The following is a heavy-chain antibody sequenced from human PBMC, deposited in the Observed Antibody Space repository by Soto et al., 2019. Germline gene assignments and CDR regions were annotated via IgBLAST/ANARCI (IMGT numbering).Heavy chain of an antibody. V-gene: IGHV1-3*04. CDR2: INTGNGNT. D-gene: IGHD5-12*01. J-gene: IGHJ5*02. Sequence: QVQLVQSGAEVKKPGASVKVSCKASEITYTTYAIHWVRQAPGQGLEWMGWINTGNGNTRYSQRFQGRVTLTTDTSASTAYMDLSSLTSEDTAVYYCARAISCYVTWGQGTLITVSS. CDR3: ARAISCYVT. CDR1: EITYTTYA.